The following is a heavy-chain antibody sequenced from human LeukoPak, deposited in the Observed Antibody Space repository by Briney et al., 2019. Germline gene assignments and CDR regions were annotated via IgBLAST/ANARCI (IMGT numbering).Heavy chain of an antibody. Sequence: SQTLSLTCTVSGGSISSGSYYWSWIRQPAGKGLEWIGRIYTSGSTNYNPSLKSRVTISVDTSKNQFSLKLSSVTAADTAVYYCAREESYYDFWSGNNDAFDIWGQGTMVTVSS. J-gene: IGHJ3*02. V-gene: IGHV4-61*02. CDR2: IYTSGST. CDR3: AREESYYDFWSGNNDAFDI. CDR1: GGSISSGSYY. D-gene: IGHD3-3*01.